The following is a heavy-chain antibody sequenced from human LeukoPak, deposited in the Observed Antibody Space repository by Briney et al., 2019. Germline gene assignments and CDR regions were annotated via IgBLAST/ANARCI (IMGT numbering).Heavy chain of an antibody. CDR3: AKGAYYAD. CDR2: IYRDDSS. V-gene: IGHV3-53*01. D-gene: IGHD3-3*01. Sequence: PGGSLRLSCAASGFTVTTNYMSWVRQAPGKGLEWVSVIYRDDSSYYADSVKGRFTISRDNSKNTLYLQMHSLRAEDTAVYYCAKGAYYADWGQGTLVTVSS. J-gene: IGHJ4*02. CDR1: GFTVTTNY.